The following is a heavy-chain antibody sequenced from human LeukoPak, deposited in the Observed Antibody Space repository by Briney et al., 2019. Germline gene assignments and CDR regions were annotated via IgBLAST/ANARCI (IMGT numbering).Heavy chain of an antibody. Sequence: PGGSLRLSCAASGFTFSSYAMSWVRQAPGKGLEWVSAISGSGGSTYYADSVKGRFTISRDNSKNTLYLQMNSLKAEDTAVYYCAKGVFGVVPAATFDYWGQGALVPVSS. CDR1: GFTFSSYA. D-gene: IGHD2-2*01. CDR3: AKGVFGVVPAATFDY. J-gene: IGHJ4*02. CDR2: ISGSGGST. V-gene: IGHV3-23*01.